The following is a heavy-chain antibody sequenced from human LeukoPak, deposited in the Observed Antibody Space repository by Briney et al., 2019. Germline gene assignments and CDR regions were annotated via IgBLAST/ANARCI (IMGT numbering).Heavy chain of an antibody. CDR1: GVTFSGYY. Sequence: SETLSLTCAVYGVTFSGYYWTWIRQPPGKGLEWIGEINHSGSTNYNPSLQSRVTLSVDTSKNQFSLSLRSVTAADTAVYYCARGAPGYWGQGTLVTVSS. J-gene: IGHJ4*02. V-gene: IGHV4-34*01. CDR2: INHSGST. CDR3: ARGAPGY.